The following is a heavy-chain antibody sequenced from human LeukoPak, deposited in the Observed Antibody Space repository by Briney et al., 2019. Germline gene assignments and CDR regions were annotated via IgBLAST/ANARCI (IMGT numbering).Heavy chain of an antibody. D-gene: IGHD1-26*01. V-gene: IGHV1-46*01. Sequence: GASVKVSCKASGYNFVSYNMHWVRQAPGQGLEWMGIINPSGGSTNYAQKFQDRVTMTRDTSTSTVYMEVSSLSSDDTAVYYCARGEGALDYWGQGTLVTVSS. CDR3: ARGEGALDY. J-gene: IGHJ4*02. CDR2: INPSGGST. CDR1: GYNFVSYN.